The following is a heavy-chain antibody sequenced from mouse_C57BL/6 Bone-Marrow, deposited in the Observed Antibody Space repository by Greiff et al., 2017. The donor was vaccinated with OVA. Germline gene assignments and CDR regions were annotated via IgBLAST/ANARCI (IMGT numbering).Heavy chain of an antibody. CDR3: ARINYWYFDV. Sequence: DVKLEESGGGLVKPGGSLKLSCAASGFTFSDYGMHWVRQAPEKGLEWVAYISSGSSTIYYADTVKGRFTISRDNAKNTLSLQMTSLRSEDTAMYYCARINYWYFDVWGTGTTVTVAS. CDR1: GFTFSDYG. J-gene: IGHJ1*03. V-gene: IGHV5-17*01. CDR2: ISSGSSTI.